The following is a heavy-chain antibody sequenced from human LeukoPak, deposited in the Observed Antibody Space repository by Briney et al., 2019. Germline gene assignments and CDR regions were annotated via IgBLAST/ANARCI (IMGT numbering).Heavy chain of an antibody. CDR2: ISSSSSYI. CDR3: ARDLTPNYSRYFDY. Sequence: PGGSLRISCAASGFTFGSYSMNWVRQAPGKGLEWVSSISSSSSYIYYADSVKGRFTISRDNAKNSLYLQMNSLRAEDTAVYYCARDLTPNYSRYFDYWGQGTLVTVSS. D-gene: IGHD4-11*01. CDR1: GFTFGSYS. V-gene: IGHV3-21*01. J-gene: IGHJ4*02.